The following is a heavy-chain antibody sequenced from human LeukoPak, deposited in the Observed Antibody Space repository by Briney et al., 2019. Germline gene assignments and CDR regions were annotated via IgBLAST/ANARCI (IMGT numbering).Heavy chain of an antibody. D-gene: IGHD2-8*02. CDR3: AKDPSTSWYWYFQH. V-gene: IGHV3-23*01. CDR1: GFTFSTYA. Sequence: GGSLRLSCAASGFTFSTYAMSWVRQAPGKGLEWVSGISESGGTTYYADSVKGRFTISRDNFKSTLDLQMNSLRAEDTAVYYCAKDPSTSWYWYFQHWGQGTLVTVSS. CDR2: ISESGGTT. J-gene: IGHJ1*01.